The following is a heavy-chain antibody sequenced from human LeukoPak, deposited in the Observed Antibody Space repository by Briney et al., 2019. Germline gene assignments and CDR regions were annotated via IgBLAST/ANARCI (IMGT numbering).Heavy chain of an antibody. Sequence: GASVKVSCKASGYTFTGYYMHWVRQAPGQGLEWMGWINPNSGGTNYAQKFQGRVTMTRDTSISTAYMELSRLRSDDTAVYYCARVMTTPYSYGEVPFDYWGQGTLVTVSS. CDR2: INPNSGGT. D-gene: IGHD5-18*01. V-gene: IGHV1-2*02. J-gene: IGHJ4*02. CDR1: GYTFTGYY. CDR3: ARVMTTPYSYGEVPFDY.